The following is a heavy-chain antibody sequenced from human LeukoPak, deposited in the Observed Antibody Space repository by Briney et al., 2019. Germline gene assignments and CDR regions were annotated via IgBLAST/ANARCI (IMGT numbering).Heavy chain of an antibody. J-gene: IGHJ4*02. CDR3: ASWPGGWYGEDS. V-gene: IGHV3-53*01. CDR2: IYGGGST. D-gene: IGHD6-19*01. Sequence: GGSLRLSCEASGFTVSSNYMSWVRQAPGKGPEWVSVIYGGGSTYYADSVKGRFTISRDTSKNTLYLQMNSLRAEDTAVYYCASWPGGWYGEDSWGQGTLVTVSS. CDR1: GFTVSSNY.